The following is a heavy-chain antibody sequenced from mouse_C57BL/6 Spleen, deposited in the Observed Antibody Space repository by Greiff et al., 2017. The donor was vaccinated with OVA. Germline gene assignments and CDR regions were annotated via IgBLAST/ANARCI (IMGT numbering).Heavy chain of an antibody. CDR1: GYTFTDYY. CDR3: ARVGITTVVAPFDY. J-gene: IGHJ2*01. D-gene: IGHD1-1*01. Sequence: EVQLQQSGPVLVKPGASVKMSCKASGYTFTDYYMNWVKQSHGKSLEWIGVINPYNGGTSYNQKFKGKATLTVDKSSSTAYMELNSLTSEDSAVYYGARVGITTVVAPFDYWGQGTTLTVSS. CDR2: INPYNGGT. V-gene: IGHV1-19*01.